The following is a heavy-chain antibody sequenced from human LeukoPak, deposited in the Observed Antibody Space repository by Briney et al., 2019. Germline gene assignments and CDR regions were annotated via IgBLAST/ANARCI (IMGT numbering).Heavy chain of an antibody. J-gene: IGHJ4*02. Sequence: SSETLSLTCTVSGGSISSGGYYWSWIRQHPGKGLEWIGYIYYSGSTYYNPSLKSRVTISVDTSKNQFSLQLNSVTPEDTAVYYCARDPSSGWYENYFDYWGQGTLVTVSS. CDR3: ARDPSSGWYENYFDY. CDR2: IYYSGST. D-gene: IGHD6-19*01. V-gene: IGHV4-31*03. CDR1: GGSISSGGYY.